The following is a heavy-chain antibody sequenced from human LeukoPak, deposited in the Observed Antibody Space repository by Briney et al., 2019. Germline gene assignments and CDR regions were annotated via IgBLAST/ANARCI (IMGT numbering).Heavy chain of an antibody. Sequence: PSQTLSLTCTVSGGSISSGGYYWIWIRQPPGKGLEWIGYIYYSGSTYYNPSLKSRVTISVDTSKNQFSLKLSSVTAADTAVYYCARAGVESCSSTSCYPDDAFDIWGQGTMVTVSS. J-gene: IGHJ3*02. V-gene: IGHV4-30-4*01. CDR1: GGSISSGGYY. CDR3: ARAGVESCSSTSCYPDDAFDI. CDR2: IYYSGST. D-gene: IGHD2-2*01.